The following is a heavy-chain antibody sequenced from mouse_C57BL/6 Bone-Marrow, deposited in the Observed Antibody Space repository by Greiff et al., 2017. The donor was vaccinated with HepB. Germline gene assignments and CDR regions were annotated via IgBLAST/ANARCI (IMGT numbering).Heavy chain of an antibody. Sequence: QVQLQQSGAELARPGASVKLSCKASGYTFTSYGISWVKQRTGQGLEWIGEIYPRSGNTYYNEKFKGKATLTADKSSSTAYMELRSLTSEDSAVYFCGLTGAFGYWGQGTLVTVSA. CDR3: GLTGAFGY. D-gene: IGHD4-1*01. CDR2: IYPRSGNT. CDR1: GYTFTSYG. V-gene: IGHV1-81*01. J-gene: IGHJ3*01.